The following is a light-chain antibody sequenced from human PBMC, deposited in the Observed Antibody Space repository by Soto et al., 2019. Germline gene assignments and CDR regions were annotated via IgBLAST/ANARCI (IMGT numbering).Light chain of an antibody. V-gene: IGKV3-20*01. CDR2: GAS. Sequence: EIVLTQSPGTLSLSPGERATLSCRARQHVISKYLAWYQQKPGQAPRLLIYGASSRASGIPDRFTGSGSGTDFTLTISRLEPEDFAVYYCQQYGSSPRTFGQGTKVDIK. CDR1: QHVISKY. CDR3: QQYGSSPRT. J-gene: IGKJ1*01.